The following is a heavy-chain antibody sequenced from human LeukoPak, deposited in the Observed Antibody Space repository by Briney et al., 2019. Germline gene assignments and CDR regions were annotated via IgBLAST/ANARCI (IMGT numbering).Heavy chain of an antibody. CDR3: ARKGYDSSGKWFDP. Sequence: SETLSLTCTVSGGSISSSSYYWGWIRQPPGKGLEWIGSSYYSGSTYYNPSLKSRVTISVDTSKNQFSLKLSSVTAADTAVYHCARKGYDSSGKWFDPWGQGTLVTVSS. J-gene: IGHJ5*02. CDR2: SYYSGST. D-gene: IGHD3-22*01. CDR1: GGSISSSSYY. V-gene: IGHV4-39*01.